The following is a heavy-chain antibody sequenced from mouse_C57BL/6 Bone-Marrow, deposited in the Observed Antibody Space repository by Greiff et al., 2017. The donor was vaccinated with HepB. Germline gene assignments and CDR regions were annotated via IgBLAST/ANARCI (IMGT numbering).Heavy chain of an antibody. CDR1: GFNIKDDY. D-gene: IGHD1-1*01. CDR3: TTNYYGSSHPAY. J-gene: IGHJ3*01. Sequence: EVKLQESGAELVRPGASVKLSCTASGFNIKDDYMHWVKQRPEQGLEWIGWIDPENGDTEYASKFQGKATITADTSSNTAYLQLSSLTSEDTAVYYCTTNYYGSSHPAYWGQGTLVTVSA. CDR2: IDPENGDT. V-gene: IGHV14-4*01.